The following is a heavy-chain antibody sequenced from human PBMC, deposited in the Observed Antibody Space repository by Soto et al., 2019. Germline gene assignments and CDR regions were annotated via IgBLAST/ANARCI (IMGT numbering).Heavy chain of an antibody. V-gene: IGHV4-31*03. CDR2: IYYSGST. CDR1: GGSIISGGYY. CDR3: ATRDKWNYWFDP. D-gene: IGHD1-7*01. Sequence: SETLSLTCTVSGGSIISGGYYWNWIRQHPGKGLEWIGYIYYSGSTYYNPSLKSRVTISVDTSKNQFSLKLSSVTAADTAVYYCATRDKWNYWFDPWGQGTLVTVSS. J-gene: IGHJ5*02.